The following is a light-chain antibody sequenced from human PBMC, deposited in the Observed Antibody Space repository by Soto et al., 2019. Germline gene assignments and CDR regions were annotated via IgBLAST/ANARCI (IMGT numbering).Light chain of an antibody. CDR1: QSIAIY. Sequence: IVLTQSPATLSFSPGERATLSCRASQSIAIYLAWYQQRSGQSPRLLIYDTFNRAPGIPDRFSGSGSGTDFTLTISSLEPEDFAVYYCQQRATWPWTFGQGTTVAIK. CDR3: QQRATWPWT. V-gene: IGKV3-11*01. CDR2: DTF. J-gene: IGKJ1*01.